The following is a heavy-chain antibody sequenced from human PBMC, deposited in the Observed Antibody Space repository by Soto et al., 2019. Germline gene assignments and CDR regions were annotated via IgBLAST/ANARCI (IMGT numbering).Heavy chain of an antibody. D-gene: IGHD1-1*01. CDR3: ARGITGYNWNLYYYYGMDV. CDR1: GFTFSSYW. V-gene: IGHV3-7*05. J-gene: IGHJ6*02. CDR2: IKQDGSEK. Sequence: GGSLRLSCAASGFTFSSYWMSWVRQAPGKGLEWVANIKQDGSEKYYVDSVKGRFTISRDNAKNSLYLQMNSLRAEDTAVYYCARGITGYNWNLYYYYGMDVWGQGTTVTVSS.